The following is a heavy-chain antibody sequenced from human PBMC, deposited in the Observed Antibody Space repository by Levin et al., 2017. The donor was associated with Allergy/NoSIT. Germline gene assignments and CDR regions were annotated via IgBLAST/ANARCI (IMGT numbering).Heavy chain of an antibody. J-gene: IGHJ4*02. CDR3: SGLFAGFCSSSSCPGTSDY. V-gene: IGHV3-30-3*01. D-gene: IGHD2-2*01. Sequence: PGGSLRLSCAASGFTFSSYAMHWVRQAPGKGLEWVAIISYDGSYKYYADSVKGRFTISRDNSKNTVYMQMNSLRAEETAVYYCSGLFAGFCSSSSCPGTSDYWGQGTLVTVSS. CDR1: GFTFSSYA. CDR2: ISYDGSYK.